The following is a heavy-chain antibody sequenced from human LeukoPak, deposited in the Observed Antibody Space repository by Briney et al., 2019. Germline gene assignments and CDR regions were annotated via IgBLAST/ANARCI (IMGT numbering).Heavy chain of an antibody. Sequence: PSETLSLTCTVSGGSINSETYYWSWIRQPPGKGLEWIGYIYSSGSTNYNSLVKSRVTISVDTSKNQFSLKLSSVTAADTAVYYCARLKRTAVYGMDVWGQGTTVTVSS. D-gene: IGHD1-1*01. J-gene: IGHJ6*02. CDR1: GGSINSETYY. V-gene: IGHV4-61*01. CDR2: IYSSGST. CDR3: ARLKRTAVYGMDV.